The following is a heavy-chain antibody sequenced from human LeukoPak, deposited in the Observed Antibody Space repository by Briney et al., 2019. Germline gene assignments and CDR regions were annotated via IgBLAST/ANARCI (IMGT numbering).Heavy chain of an antibody. J-gene: IGHJ3*02. Sequence: SETLSLTCDVYGGSFSGFYWNWIRQPPGKGLEWIGEIDHSGSTNYNPSLKSRVTISVDRANNQFSLKLSSVTAADTAFYYCARHPPRGQLGTAFDIWGQGTMVTVSS. V-gene: IGHV4-34*01. CDR3: ARHPPRGQLGTAFDI. CDR2: IDHSGST. CDR1: GGSFSGFY. D-gene: IGHD3-16*01.